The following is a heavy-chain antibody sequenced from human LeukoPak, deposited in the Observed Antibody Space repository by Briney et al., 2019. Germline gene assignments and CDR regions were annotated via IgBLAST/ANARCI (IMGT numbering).Heavy chain of an antibody. Sequence: GGSLRLSCAASGFTSTSYAMSWVRQAPGKGLEWVSAISGSGGSTYYADSVKGRFTISRDNSKNTLYLQMNSLRAEDTAVYYCAKSTLLTGTKTAPFDDWGQGTLVTVSS. CDR2: ISGSGGST. J-gene: IGHJ4*02. CDR3: AKSTLLTGTKTAPFDD. CDR1: GFTSTSYA. V-gene: IGHV3-23*01. D-gene: IGHD1-7*01.